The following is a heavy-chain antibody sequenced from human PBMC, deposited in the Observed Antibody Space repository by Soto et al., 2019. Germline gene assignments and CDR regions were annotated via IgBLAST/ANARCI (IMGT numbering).Heavy chain of an antibody. Sequence: QVKLVQSGAEVKKPGASVKVSCKASGYTFTSFGISWVRQAPGQGLEWMGGISAYNGNTNYAENLQGRVTMPTDTSTRTADMELRSRRSDDTAVYDGARDHRGGTDAFDIWGPGPRVTVSS. CDR3: ARDHRGGTDAFDI. V-gene: IGHV1-18*01. J-gene: IGHJ3*02. D-gene: IGHD2-15*01. CDR2: ISAYNGNT. CDR1: GYTFTSFG.